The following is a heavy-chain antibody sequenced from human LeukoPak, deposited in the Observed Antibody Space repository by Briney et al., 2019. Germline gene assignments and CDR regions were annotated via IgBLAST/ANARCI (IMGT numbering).Heavy chain of an antibody. J-gene: IGHJ4*02. V-gene: IGHV1-46*01. CDR3: ARDHESREGLLDY. Sequence: ASVKVSCKASGYTFTGYYMHWVRQAPGQGLEWMGWINPNSGGSTSYAQKFQGRVTMTRDTSTSTVYMELSSLRSEDTAVYYCARDHESREGLLDYWGQGTLVTVSS. CDR1: GYTFTGYY. CDR2: INPNSGGST.